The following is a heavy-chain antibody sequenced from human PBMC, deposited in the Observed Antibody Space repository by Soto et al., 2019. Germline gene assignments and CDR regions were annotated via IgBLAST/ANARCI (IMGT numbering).Heavy chain of an antibody. Sequence: ASVKVSCKASGYTFTGYYMHWFRQAPGQGLEWMGWINPNSGGTNYEKKFQGRVTMTRDTSISTAYMELSRLRSDDTAVYYCARDRMVGDFEYWGQGTMVTVSS. D-gene: IGHD3-10*01. CDR1: GYTFTGYY. CDR2: INPNSGGT. V-gene: IGHV1-2*02. J-gene: IGHJ4*02. CDR3: ARDRMVGDFEY.